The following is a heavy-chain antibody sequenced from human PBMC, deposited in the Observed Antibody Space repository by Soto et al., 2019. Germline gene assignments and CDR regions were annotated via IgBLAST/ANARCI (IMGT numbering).Heavy chain of an antibody. J-gene: IGHJ4*02. CDR3: ARERYYYASGDY. Sequence: EVQLVESGGGVVQPGGSLRLSCAASGFTFSNYWMSWVRQAPGKGLEWVANIKEDGSEKNDVDSVKGQFTISRDNAKNSLYLPMNSLRAEDTAVYYCARERYYYASGDYWGQGTLVTVSS. D-gene: IGHD3-10*01. V-gene: IGHV3-7*01. CDR1: GFTFSNYW. CDR2: IKEDGSEK.